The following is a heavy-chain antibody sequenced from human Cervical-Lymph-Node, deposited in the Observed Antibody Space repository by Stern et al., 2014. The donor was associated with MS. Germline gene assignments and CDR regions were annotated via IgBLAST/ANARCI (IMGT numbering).Heavy chain of an antibody. D-gene: IGHD6-13*01. CDR1: GFSFSRYA. CDR3: ASAYSSSHYYFDY. J-gene: IGHJ4*02. Sequence: QVQLVESGGGVVQPGRSLRLSCAASGFSFSRYAMHWVRQAPGKGLEWVALIWYDGSNPYSADSVTGRFTISRDNFKNTLYLQMNSLRAEYTAVYYCASAYSSSHYYFDYWGQGTLVTVSS. V-gene: IGHV3-33*01. CDR2: IWYDGSNP.